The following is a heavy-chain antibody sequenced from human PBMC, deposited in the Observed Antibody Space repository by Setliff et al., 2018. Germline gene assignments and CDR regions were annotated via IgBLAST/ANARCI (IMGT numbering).Heavy chain of an antibody. V-gene: IGHV4-34*01. CDR1: GGSFSGYY. CDR2: INHSGST. CDR3: AEIGTRADDAFDI. Sequence: KTSETLSLTCAVYGGSFSGYYWSWIRQPPGKGLEWIGEINHSGSTNYNPSLKSRVTISVDTSKSQFSLKLSSVTAADTAVYYCAEIGTRADDAFDIWGQGTMVTVSS. J-gene: IGHJ3*02.